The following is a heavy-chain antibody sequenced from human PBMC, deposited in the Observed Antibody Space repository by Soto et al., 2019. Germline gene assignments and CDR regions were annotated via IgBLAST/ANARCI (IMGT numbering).Heavy chain of an antibody. V-gene: IGHV3-23*01. J-gene: IGHJ4*02. CDR3: AKDPPNYYGSGGDYYTAGGDY. CDR2: ISGNGANT. Sequence: EVQLLGSGGGLVQPGGSLRLSCAASGLTFSTYAMSWVRQAPGKGLEWVSSISGNGANTYYTDSVKGRFIISRDNSKNSLFLHMNSLSPEDTALYYCAKDPPNYYGSGGDYYTAGGDYWGQGTLVTVSS. D-gene: IGHD3-10*01. CDR1: GLTFSTYA.